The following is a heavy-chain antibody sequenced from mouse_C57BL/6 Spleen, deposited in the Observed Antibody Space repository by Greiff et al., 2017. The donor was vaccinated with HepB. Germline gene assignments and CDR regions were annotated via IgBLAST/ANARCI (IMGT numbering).Heavy chain of an antibody. CDR3: TRGTTVVASFDY. CDR1: GFNIKDDY. CDR2: IDPENGDT. Sequence: EVQLQQSGAELVRPGASVKLSCTASGFNIKDDYMHWVKQRPEQGLEWIGWIDPENGDTEYASKFQGKATITADTSSNTAYLQLSSLTSEDTAVYYCTRGTTVVASFDYWGQGTTLTVSS. J-gene: IGHJ2*01. D-gene: IGHD1-1*01. V-gene: IGHV14-4*01.